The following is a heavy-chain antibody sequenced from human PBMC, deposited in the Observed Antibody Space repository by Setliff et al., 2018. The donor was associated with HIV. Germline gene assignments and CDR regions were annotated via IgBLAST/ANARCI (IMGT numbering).Heavy chain of an antibody. D-gene: IGHD6-13*01. CDR2: INAGNGNT. Sequence: ASVKVSCKASGNTFTRYAMHWVRQAPGQRPEWMGWINAGNGNTKYSQKFQGRVTIIRDTSASTAYMELSSLRSEDTAVYYCAREQLGFGPPRGMDVWGQGTTVTSP. V-gene: IGHV1-3*01. CDR1: GNTFTRYA. J-gene: IGHJ6*02. CDR3: AREQLGFGPPRGMDV.